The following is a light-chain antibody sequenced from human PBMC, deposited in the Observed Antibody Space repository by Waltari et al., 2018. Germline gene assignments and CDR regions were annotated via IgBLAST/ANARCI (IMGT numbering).Light chain of an antibody. CDR1: SSTTRAGPD. V-gene: IGLV1-40*01. J-gene: IGLJ3*02. CDR3: QSYDSGQWV. Sequence: QSVLTQPPSVSGAPGQRVTTSCTGSSSTTRAGPDVHWYQQFSGTAPKLLIFDNDNRPSGVPDRFSGSRSGTSAYLAITGLQTDDEADYFCQSYDSGQWVFGGGTKVTVL. CDR2: DND.